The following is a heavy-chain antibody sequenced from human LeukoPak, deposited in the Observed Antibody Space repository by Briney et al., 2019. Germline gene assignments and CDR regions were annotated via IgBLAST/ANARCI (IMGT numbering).Heavy chain of an antibody. CDR3: ATITAYYGSGSYQDY. D-gene: IGHD3-10*01. Sequence: GASVKVSCKVSGYTLTELSMHWVRQAPGKGLEWMGGFDPEDGETIYAQKFQGRVTMTEDTSTDTAYIELSSLRSEDTAVYYCATITAYYGSGSYQDYWGQGTLVTVSS. V-gene: IGHV1-24*01. CDR1: GYTLTELS. J-gene: IGHJ4*02. CDR2: FDPEDGET.